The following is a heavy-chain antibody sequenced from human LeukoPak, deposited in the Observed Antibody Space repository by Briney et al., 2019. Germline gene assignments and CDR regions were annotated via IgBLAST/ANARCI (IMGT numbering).Heavy chain of an antibody. D-gene: IGHD1-26*01. J-gene: IGHJ3*02. CDR1: GFTFSSYS. CDR2: ISSSSSYI. CDR3: ARAHREWELSPTDAFAI. Sequence: GGSLRLSCAASGFTFSSYSMNWVRQAPGKGLEWVSSISSSSSYIYYADSVKGRFTISRDNAKNSLYLQMNSLRAEDTAVYYCARAHREWELSPTDAFAIWGQGTMVTVSS. V-gene: IGHV3-21*01.